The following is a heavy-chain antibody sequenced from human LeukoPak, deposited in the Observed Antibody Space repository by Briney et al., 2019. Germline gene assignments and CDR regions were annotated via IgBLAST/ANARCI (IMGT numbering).Heavy chain of an antibody. Sequence: ASVKVSCKASGYTFTSYGISWVRQAPGQGLEWMGWISAYNGNTNYAQKLQGRVTMTRDMSTSTVYMELSSLRSEDTAVYYCARDHDQGPSSHGISRRVNWFDPWGQGTLVTVSS. CDR3: ARDHDQGPSSHGISRRVNWFDP. D-gene: IGHD6-13*01. CDR2: ISAYNGNT. CDR1: GYTFTSYG. J-gene: IGHJ5*02. V-gene: IGHV1-18*01.